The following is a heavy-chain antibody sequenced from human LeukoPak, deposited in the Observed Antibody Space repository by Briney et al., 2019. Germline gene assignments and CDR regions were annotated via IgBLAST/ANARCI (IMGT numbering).Heavy chain of an antibody. CDR1: GYTSTSYG. CDR3: ARAYCGGDCYWLGYNWFDP. Sequence: ASVKVSCKASGYTSTSYGISWVRQAPGQGLEWMGWISAYNGNTNYAQKLQGRVTMTTDTSTSTAYMELRSLRSDDTAVYYCARAYCGGDCYWLGYNWFDPWGQGTLVTVSS. V-gene: IGHV1-18*01. D-gene: IGHD2-21*01. J-gene: IGHJ5*02. CDR2: ISAYNGNT.